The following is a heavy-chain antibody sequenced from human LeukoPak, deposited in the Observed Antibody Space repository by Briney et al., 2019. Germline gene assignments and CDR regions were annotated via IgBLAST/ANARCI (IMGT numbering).Heavy chain of an antibody. CDR2: IYYSGST. CDR1: GGSISSYY. J-gene: IGHJ5*02. V-gene: IGHV4-59*12. D-gene: IGHD3-10*01. CDR3: ARETWFGELGWFDP. Sequence: SETLSLTCTVSGGSISSYYWSWIRQPPGKGLEWIGYIYYSGSTNYNPSLKSRVTISVDTSKNQFSLKLSSVTAADTAVYYCARETWFGELGWFDPWGQGTLVTVSS.